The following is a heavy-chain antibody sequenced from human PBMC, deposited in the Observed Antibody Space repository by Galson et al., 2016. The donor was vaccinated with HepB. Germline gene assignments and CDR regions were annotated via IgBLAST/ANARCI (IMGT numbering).Heavy chain of an antibody. V-gene: IGHV1-69*13. Sequence: SVKVSCKASGGTFNSYTINWVRQAPGQGLEWMGGIIPIFATTNYAQKFQGRVTITADESTSTAYMELSSLASADTAVYYCARQGIALEETGYSYYDTDVWGQGTTVTVSS. CDR2: IIPIFATT. J-gene: IGHJ6*02. CDR1: GGTFNSYT. CDR3: ARQGIALEETGYSYYDTDV. D-gene: IGHD6-13*01.